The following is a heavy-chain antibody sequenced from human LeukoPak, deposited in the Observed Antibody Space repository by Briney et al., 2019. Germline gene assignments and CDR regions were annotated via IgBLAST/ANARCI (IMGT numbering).Heavy chain of an antibody. D-gene: IGHD3-10*01. J-gene: IGHJ4*02. CDR3: TTELVSYYGSGSTVDY. V-gene: IGHV3-15*01. CDR1: AX. CDR2: IKSKTDGGTT. Sequence: AXXSWVXXAPGKGLEWVGRIKSKTDGGTTDYAAPVKGRFTISRDDSKNTLYLQMNSLKTEDTAVYYCTTELVSYYGSGSTVDYWGQGTLVTVSS.